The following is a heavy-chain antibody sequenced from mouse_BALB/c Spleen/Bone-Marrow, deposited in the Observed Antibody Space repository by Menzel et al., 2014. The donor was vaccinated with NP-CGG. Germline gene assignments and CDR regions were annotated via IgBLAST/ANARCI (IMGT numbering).Heavy chain of an antibody. Sequence: EVQLVESGGGLVQPGGSRKLSCAASGFTFSSFGMHWVRQAPEKGLEWVAYISSGSSTIYYADTVKGRFTISSDNPKNTLFLQMTSLRSEDTAMYYCASSPYGYFDYWGQGTTLTVSS. J-gene: IGHJ2*01. CDR2: ISSGSSTI. CDR1: GFTFSSFG. D-gene: IGHD1-1*01. CDR3: ASSPYGYFDY. V-gene: IGHV5-17*02.